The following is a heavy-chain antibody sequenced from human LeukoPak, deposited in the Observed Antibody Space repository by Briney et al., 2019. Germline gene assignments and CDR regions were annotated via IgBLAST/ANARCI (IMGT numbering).Heavy chain of an antibody. CDR2: IKQDGSEK. D-gene: IGHD2-2*01. CDR3: ARLVNDDVVPAAQIDY. V-gene: IGHV3-7*01. CDR1: GFTFSSYW. Sequence: GGSLRLSCAASGFTFSSYWMHWVRQAPGKGLEWVANIKQDGSEKYYVDSVKGRFTISRDNAKNSLYLQMNSLRAEDTAVYYCARLVNDDVVPAAQIDYWGQGTLVTVSS. J-gene: IGHJ4*02.